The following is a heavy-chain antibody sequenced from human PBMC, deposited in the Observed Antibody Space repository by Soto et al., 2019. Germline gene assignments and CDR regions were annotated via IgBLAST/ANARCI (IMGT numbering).Heavy chain of an antibody. V-gene: IGHV3-11*06. CDR1: GFTFSYYY. D-gene: IGHD1-1*01. Sequence: GGSLRLSCEGSGFTFSYYYISWIRQAPGKGLEWISYSSNSGTFSRYADSVKGRFSISRDNTKNLLYLQMNSLRAEDTAVYYCARSGDNYNRLDYWGQGTPVTVSS. CDR3: ARSGDNYNRLDY. CDR2: SSNSGTFS. J-gene: IGHJ4*02.